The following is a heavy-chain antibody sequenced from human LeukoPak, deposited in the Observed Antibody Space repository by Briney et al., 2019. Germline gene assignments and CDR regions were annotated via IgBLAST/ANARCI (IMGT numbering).Heavy chain of an antibody. J-gene: IGHJ4*02. V-gene: IGHV4-34*01. D-gene: IGHD6-13*01. CDR1: GGSFSGYY. Sequence: SETLSLTCAVYGGSFSGYYWSWIRQPPGKGLEWIGEINHSGSTNYNPSLKSRVTISVDTSKNQFSLKLSSVTAADTAVYYCATVSWYSRLYYFDYWGQGTLVTVSS. CDR2: INHSGST. CDR3: ATVSWYSRLYYFDY.